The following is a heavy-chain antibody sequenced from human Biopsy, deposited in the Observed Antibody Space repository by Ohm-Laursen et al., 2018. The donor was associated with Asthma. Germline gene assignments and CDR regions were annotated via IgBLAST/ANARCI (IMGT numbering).Heavy chain of an antibody. CDR3: ASDFPKDYVRYNFQF. CDR1: GYSLTDLS. D-gene: IGHD4-17*01. Sequence: ASVKVSCKLSGYSLTDLSIHWVRQAPGQGLEWLGGHDHEEGGTVNARRFQGRVTMTEDTSTDTAYMELSSLSSDDTAVYYCASDFPKDYVRYNFQFWGQGTLVTVSS. V-gene: IGHV1-24*01. J-gene: IGHJ4*02. CDR2: HDHEEGGT.